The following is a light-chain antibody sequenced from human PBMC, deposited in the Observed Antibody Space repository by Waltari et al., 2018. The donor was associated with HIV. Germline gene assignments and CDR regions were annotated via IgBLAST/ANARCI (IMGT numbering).Light chain of an antibody. CDR3: QSYDSSLSGLYV. CDR2: GNS. V-gene: IGLV1-40*01. Sequence: QSVLTQPPSVSGAPGQRVTIPCTGSSSHIGAGYDVHRYHQLPGTAPQLLLYGNSNRPSGVPDRFSGSKSGTSASLAITGLQAEDEADYYCQSYDSSLSGLYVFGTGTKVTVL. CDR1: SSHIGAGYD. J-gene: IGLJ1*01.